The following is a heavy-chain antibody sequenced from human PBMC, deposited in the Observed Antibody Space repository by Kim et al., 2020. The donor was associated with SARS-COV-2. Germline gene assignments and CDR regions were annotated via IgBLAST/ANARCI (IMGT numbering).Heavy chain of an antibody. CDR1: GVSISTGGYY. V-gene: IGHV4-31*03. J-gene: IGHJ4*02. Sequence: SETLSLTCTVSGVSISTGGYYWSWIRQHPGKGLEWIGYMFYSGTTYNNPSLKSRTTISLDTSKNQFSLRLSSVTAADTAVYYCAGGTATILDYWGQGTLVTVSS. CDR3: AGGTATILDY. CDR2: MFYSGTT. D-gene: IGHD5-12*01.